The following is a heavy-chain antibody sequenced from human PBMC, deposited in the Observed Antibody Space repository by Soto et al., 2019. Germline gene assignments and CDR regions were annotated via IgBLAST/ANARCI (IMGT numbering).Heavy chain of an antibody. Sequence: QVQLQESGPGLVKPSQTLSLTCTVSGGSISSGGYYWSWIRQHPGKGLEWIGYIYYSGSTYYNTSLKSRFTISVDTSKNQFSLKLSSVTAADTAVYYCAGTPQYYDFWSGYYPDYYYYYYMDVWGKGTTVTVSS. J-gene: IGHJ6*03. CDR1: GGSISSGGYY. D-gene: IGHD3-3*01. V-gene: IGHV4-31*03. CDR2: IYYSGST. CDR3: AGTPQYYDFWSGYYPDYYYYYYMDV.